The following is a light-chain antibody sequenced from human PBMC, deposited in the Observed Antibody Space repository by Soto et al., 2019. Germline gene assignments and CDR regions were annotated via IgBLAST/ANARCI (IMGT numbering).Light chain of an antibody. CDR3: LQYHNLWA. CDR2: RAS. J-gene: IGKJ1*01. V-gene: IGKV3-15*01. CDR1: QNIYSN. Sequence: IVMTQSPATLSGSPGERATLSCRASQNIYSNIAWYQQRPGQAPRLLIYRASTRATGVPARFSGSGSGTEFTLTISSLPSEDFTVYSCLQYHNLWAFGQGTKVDIK.